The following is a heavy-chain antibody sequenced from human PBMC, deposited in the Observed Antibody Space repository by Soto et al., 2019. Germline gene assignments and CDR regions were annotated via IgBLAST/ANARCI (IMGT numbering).Heavy chain of an antibody. CDR2: ISSDGSNK. Sequence: PGGSLRLSCAASGFSFTSYGMHWVRQAPGKGLDWVALISSDGSNKYYPDSVKGRFTISRHNSKNTLYLQMNSLRAEDTAVYYCARYGRSSQSMVRGADVWGQGTTVTAP. CDR3: ARYGRSSQSMVRGADV. J-gene: IGHJ6*02. D-gene: IGHD3-10*01. CDR1: GFSFTSYG. V-gene: IGHV3-30*03.